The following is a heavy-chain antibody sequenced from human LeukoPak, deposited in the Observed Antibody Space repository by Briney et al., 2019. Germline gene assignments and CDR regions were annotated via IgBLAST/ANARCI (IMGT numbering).Heavy chain of an antibody. CDR3: AREQPYSSSWYYFDY. V-gene: IGHV4-39*07. CDR1: GGSISSSSYY. Sequence: SETLSLTCTVSGGSISSSSYYWGWIRQPPGKGLEWIGSIHYSGSTYYNPSLKSRVTISVDTSKNQFSLKLSSVTAADTAVYYCAREQPYSSSWYYFDYWGQGTLVTVSS. J-gene: IGHJ4*02. CDR2: IHYSGST. D-gene: IGHD6-13*01.